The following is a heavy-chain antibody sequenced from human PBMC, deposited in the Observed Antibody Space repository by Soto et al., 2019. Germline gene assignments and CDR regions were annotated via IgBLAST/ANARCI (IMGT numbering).Heavy chain of an antibody. CDR3: AKDTGADY. Sequence: QVQLVESGGGVIQPGRSLRLSCAASGFSFSSHGMYWVRQAPGKGLEWVAGISYDGSNQFYGDSVKGRFTISRDNSKNTLYLQMNSLRGEDTAVYYCAKDTGADYWGQGTLVTVSS. D-gene: IGHD3-10*01. CDR1: GFSFSSHG. J-gene: IGHJ4*02. CDR2: ISYDGSNQ. V-gene: IGHV3-30*18.